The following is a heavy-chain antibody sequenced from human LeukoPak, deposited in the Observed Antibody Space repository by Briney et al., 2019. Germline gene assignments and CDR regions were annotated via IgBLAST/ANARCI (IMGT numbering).Heavy chain of an antibody. J-gene: IGHJ6*03. V-gene: IGHV1-8*02. CDR3: ARVTLTMVRGVINWNYYYMDV. Sequence: GASVKVSCTASGYTFTGYYMHWVRQAPGQGLEWMGWMNPISGNTGYAQKFQGRVTMTRNTSISTAYMELSSLRSEDTAVYYCARVTLTMVRGVINWNYYYMDVWGKGTTVTISS. CDR2: MNPISGNT. CDR1: GYTFTGYY. D-gene: IGHD3-10*01.